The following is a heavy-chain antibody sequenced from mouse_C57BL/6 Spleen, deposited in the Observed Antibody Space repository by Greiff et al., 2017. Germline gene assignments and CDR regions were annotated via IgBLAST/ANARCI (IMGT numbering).Heavy chain of an antibody. CDR2: ISSGSSTI. CDR1: GFTFSDYG. Sequence: EVMLVESGGGLVKPGGSLKLSCAASGFTFSDYGMHWVRQAPEKGLEWVAYISSGSSTIYYADTVKGRFTISRDNAKNTLFLQMTSLRSEDTAMYYCASGLWDYDEFAYWRQGTLVTVSA. CDR3: ASGLWDYDEFAY. J-gene: IGHJ3*01. D-gene: IGHD2-4*01. V-gene: IGHV5-17*01.